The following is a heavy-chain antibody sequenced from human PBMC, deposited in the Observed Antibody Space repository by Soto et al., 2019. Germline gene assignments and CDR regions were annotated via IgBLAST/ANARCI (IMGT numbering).Heavy chain of an antibody. CDR3: AKDHDSSGYYYDY. CDR1: GFTFSSYA. J-gene: IGHJ4*02. CDR2: ISGSGGST. Sequence: EVQLLESGGGLVQPGGSLRLSCAASGFTFSSYAMSWVRQAPGKGLEWVSAISGSGGSTYYADSVKGRFTIYRDNSKNTLYLQMNSLRAEDTAVYYCAKDHDSSGYYYDYWGQGTLVTVSS. D-gene: IGHD3-22*01. V-gene: IGHV3-23*01.